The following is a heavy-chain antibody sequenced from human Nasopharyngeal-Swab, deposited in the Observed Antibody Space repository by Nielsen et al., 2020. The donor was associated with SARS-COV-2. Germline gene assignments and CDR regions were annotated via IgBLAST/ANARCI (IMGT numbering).Heavy chain of an antibody. CDR2: IDNDGRRT. J-gene: IGHJ4*02. V-gene: IGHV3-74*01. CDR3: VKYGSG. CDR1: GFSFSTYW. Sequence: GESLKIPCAASGFSFSTYWMDWVRQAPGKGPEWVSRIDNDGRRTFYADLVKGRFTISRDNAKNTLYLQMNSLSAEDTALYYCVKYGSGWGQGTLVTVSS. D-gene: IGHD6-19*01.